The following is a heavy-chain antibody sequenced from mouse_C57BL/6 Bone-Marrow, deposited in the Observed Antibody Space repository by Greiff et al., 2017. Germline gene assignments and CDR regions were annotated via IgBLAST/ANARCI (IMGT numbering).Heavy chain of an antibody. Sequence: ESGPGLVKPSQSLSLTCSVTGYSITSGYYWNWIRQFPGNKLEWMGYISYDGSNNYNPSLKNRISITRDTSKNQFFLKLNSVTTEDTATYYCARDLDDYEGYYAMDYWGQGTSVTVSS. D-gene: IGHD2-4*01. CDR3: ARDLDDYEGYYAMDY. J-gene: IGHJ4*01. CDR2: ISYDGSN. CDR1: GYSITSGYY. V-gene: IGHV3-6*01.